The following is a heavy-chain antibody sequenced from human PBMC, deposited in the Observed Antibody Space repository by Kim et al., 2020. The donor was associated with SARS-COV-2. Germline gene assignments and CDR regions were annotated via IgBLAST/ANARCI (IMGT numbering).Heavy chain of an antibody. CDR3: ARDSDVDTAMVSIFDY. D-gene: IGHD5-18*01. Sequence: GGSLRLSCAASGFTFSSYSMNWVRQAPGKGLEWVSSISSSSSSYIYYADSVKGRFTISRDNAKNSLYLQMNSLRAEDTAVYYCARDSDVDTAMVSIFDYWGQGTLVTVSS. J-gene: IGHJ4*02. CDR1: GFTFSSYS. CDR2: ISSSSSSYI. V-gene: IGHV3-21*01.